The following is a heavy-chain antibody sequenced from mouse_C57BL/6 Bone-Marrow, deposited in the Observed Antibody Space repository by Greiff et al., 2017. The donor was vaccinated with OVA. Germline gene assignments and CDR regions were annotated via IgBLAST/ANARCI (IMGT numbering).Heavy chain of an antibody. CDR2: IYPSDSET. Sequence: QVQLQQPGAELVRPGSSVKLSCKASGYTFTSYWMDWVTQRPGQGLEWIGNIYPSDSETHYNQKFKDKATLTVDKSSSTAYMQLSSLTSEDSAVYYCLLLRYPPYAMDYWGQGTSVTVSS. CDR3: LLLRYPPYAMDY. V-gene: IGHV1-61*01. J-gene: IGHJ4*01. D-gene: IGHD1-1*01. CDR1: GYTFTSYW.